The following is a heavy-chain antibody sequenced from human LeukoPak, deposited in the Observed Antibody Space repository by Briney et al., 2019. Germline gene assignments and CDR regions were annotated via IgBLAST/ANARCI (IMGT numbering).Heavy chain of an antibody. Sequence: GGSLRLSCAASGFTFSSYEMNWVRQAPGKGLEWVSYISSSGSTIYYADSVEGRFTISRDNAKNSLYLQMNSLRAEDTAVYYCARGTTFLWFGESGGFGFDPWGQGTLVTVSS. D-gene: IGHD3-10*01. V-gene: IGHV3-48*03. CDR1: GFTFSSYE. CDR3: ARGTTFLWFGESGGFGFDP. CDR2: ISSSGSTI. J-gene: IGHJ5*02.